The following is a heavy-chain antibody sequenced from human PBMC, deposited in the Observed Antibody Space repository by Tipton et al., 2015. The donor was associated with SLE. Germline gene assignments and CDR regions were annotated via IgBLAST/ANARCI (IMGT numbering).Heavy chain of an antibody. Sequence: LRLSCTVSGGSISSHYCSWIRQPPGKGLEWIGYIYYSGSTNYNPSLKSRVTISVDTSKNQFSLKLSSVTAADTAVYYCARGVLRFLEWLLIDMPQYGHYYMDVWGKGTTVTVSS. J-gene: IGHJ6*03. CDR1: GGSISSHY. CDR2: IYYSGST. D-gene: IGHD3-3*01. V-gene: IGHV4-59*11. CDR3: ARGVLRFLEWLLIDMPQYGHYYMDV.